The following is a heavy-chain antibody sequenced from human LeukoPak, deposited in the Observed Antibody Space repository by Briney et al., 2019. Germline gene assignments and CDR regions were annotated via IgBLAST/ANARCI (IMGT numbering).Heavy chain of an antibody. D-gene: IGHD3-10*01. V-gene: IGHV4-39*07. Sequence: SETLSLTCTVSGGSISSSSYYWGWIRQPPGKGLEWIGSIYYSGSTYYNPSLKSRVTISVDTSKNQFSLKLSSVTAADTAVYYCARATDGSGPPYYYYYGMDVWGQGTTVTVSS. CDR3: ARATDGSGPPYYYYYGMDV. CDR1: GGSISSSSYY. J-gene: IGHJ6*02. CDR2: IYYSGST.